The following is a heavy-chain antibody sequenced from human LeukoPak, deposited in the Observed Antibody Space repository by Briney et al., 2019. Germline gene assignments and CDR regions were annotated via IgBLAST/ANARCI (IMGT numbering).Heavy chain of an antibody. D-gene: IGHD6-19*01. V-gene: IGHV6-1*01. CDR3: ARGGQWLVLSSFDY. Sequence: SQTLSLTCAISGDSIFSTSSAWNWIRQSPSRGLEWLGRTYYRSKWFNDYAVSVKSRITINADTSENQFSLQLNSVTPEDTAVYYCARGGQWLVLSSFDYWGQGTLVTVSS. CDR2: TYYRSKWFN. J-gene: IGHJ4*02. CDR1: GDSIFSTSSA.